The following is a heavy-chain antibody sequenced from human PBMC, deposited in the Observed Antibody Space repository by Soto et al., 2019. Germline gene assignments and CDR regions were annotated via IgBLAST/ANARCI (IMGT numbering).Heavy chain of an antibody. CDR3: ARRWGAGRLNDAFDI. Sequence: QVQLQESGPGLVKASETLSLTCSVSGGSVTSYYWSWIRQPSGKGLEWIGYIYNSGNTNYNPSLKGRVTMSVDTSKNECSLEVTSVTAADTAVYFGARRWGAGRLNDAFDIWGQGTVVTVS. D-gene: IGHD3-16*01. CDR1: GGSVTSYY. CDR2: IYNSGNT. J-gene: IGHJ3*02. V-gene: IGHV4-59*08.